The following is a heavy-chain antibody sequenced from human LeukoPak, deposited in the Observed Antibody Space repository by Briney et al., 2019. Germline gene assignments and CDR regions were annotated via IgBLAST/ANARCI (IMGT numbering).Heavy chain of an antibody. D-gene: IGHD7-27*01. J-gene: IGHJ4*02. CDR2: ISAYNDNA. CDR3: ARSTLGIEFEY. V-gene: IGHV1-18*01. Sequence: ASVKVSCKASGYSFTNYGISWVRQAPGQGLEWMGWISAYNDNAHYAQGLECRVTMTSETSTRTAYMELRSLRSDDTAVYYCARSTLGIEFEYWGQGSLVTVSS. CDR1: GYSFTNYG.